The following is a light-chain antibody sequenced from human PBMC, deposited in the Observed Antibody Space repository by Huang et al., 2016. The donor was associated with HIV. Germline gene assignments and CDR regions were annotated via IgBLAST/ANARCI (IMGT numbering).Light chain of an antibody. CDR3: QQYGSSPRT. V-gene: IGKV3-20*01. CDR1: QRVRSSY. Sequence: IVLTQSPGTLSLSPGERATLSCRASQRVRSSYLAWYQQKPGQAPRLLIYGASDRAAGIPDKLSGSGSGTDFTLTISRLEPEDFAVYYCQQYGSSPRTFGQGTKLEIK. CDR2: GAS. J-gene: IGKJ2*01.